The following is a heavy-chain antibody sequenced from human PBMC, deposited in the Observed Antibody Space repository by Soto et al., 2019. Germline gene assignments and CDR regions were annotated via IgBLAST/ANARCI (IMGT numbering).Heavy chain of an antibody. CDR1: GFTFSIYG. V-gene: IGHV3-30*03. CDR3: ARGHQLAHEGLFYYGMDV. Sequence: QVQLVESGGGVVQPGRSLRVTCAASGFTFSIYGMHWVRQAPGKGLEWVAVISYDGGNKYYGDSVKGRFTISRDNSKNTLYLQMNSLRDEDTAVYHCARGHQLAHEGLFYYGMDVWGQGTTVTVSS. CDR2: ISYDGGNK. J-gene: IGHJ6*02. D-gene: IGHD6-13*01.